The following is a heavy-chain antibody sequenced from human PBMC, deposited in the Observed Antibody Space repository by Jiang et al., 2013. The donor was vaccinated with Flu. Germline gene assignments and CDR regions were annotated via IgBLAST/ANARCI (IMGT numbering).Heavy chain of an antibody. Sequence: LLKPSETLSLTCAVYGGSFSGYYWSWIRQPPGKGLEWIGEINHSGSTNYNPSLKSRVTISVDTSKNQFSLKLSSVTAADTAVYYCARGSLQRLRETNRKFDPVGPGNPGHRLL. CDR1: GGSFSGYY. CDR2: INHSGST. D-gene: IGHD4-17*01. V-gene: IGHV4-34*01. J-gene: IGHJ5*02. CDR3: ARGSLQRLRETNRKFDP.